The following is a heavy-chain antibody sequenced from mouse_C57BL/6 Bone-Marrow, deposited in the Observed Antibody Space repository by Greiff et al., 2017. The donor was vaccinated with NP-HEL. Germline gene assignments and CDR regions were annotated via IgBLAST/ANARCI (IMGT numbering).Heavy chain of an antibody. J-gene: IGHJ4*01. CDR1: GFTFSSYG. CDR3: ARIYDGYYYAMDY. Sequence: EVQVVESGGDLVKPGGSLKLSCAASGFTFSSYGMSWVRQTPDKRLEWVATISSGGSYTYYPDSVKGRFTISRDNANNTLYLQMSSLKSEDTAMYYCARIYDGYYYAMDYWGQGTSVTVSS. V-gene: IGHV5-6*01. D-gene: IGHD2-3*01. CDR2: ISSGGSYT.